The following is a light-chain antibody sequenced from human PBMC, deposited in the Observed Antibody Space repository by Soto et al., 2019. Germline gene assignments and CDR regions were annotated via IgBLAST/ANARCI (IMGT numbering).Light chain of an antibody. J-gene: IGLJ1*01. CDR3: AAWNDGLSGFV. Sequence: QSVLTQPPSTSRTPGRRVTISGSGTSPDIGSNAVYWYQHLPGTAPNLLIFRNNQRPSGVPDRFSGTKSGTSASLAISGLRSEDEADYYCAAWNDGLSGFVFGTGTKLTVL. CDR2: RNN. V-gene: IGLV1-47*01. CDR1: SPDIGSNA.